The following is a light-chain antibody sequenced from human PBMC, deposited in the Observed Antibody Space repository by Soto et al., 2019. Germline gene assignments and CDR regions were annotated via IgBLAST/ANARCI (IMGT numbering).Light chain of an antibody. J-gene: IGKJ2*01. Sequence: EIVLTQSPGTLSLSPGERATLSCRASQSVSSSYLAWYQQQPGQAPRLLIYGASSRATGIPDRFSGSGSGTDFPLTISRLEPEDFAVYYCHHYGSLYTFGQGTKLEIK. CDR2: GAS. V-gene: IGKV3-20*01. CDR1: QSVSSSY. CDR3: HHYGSLYT.